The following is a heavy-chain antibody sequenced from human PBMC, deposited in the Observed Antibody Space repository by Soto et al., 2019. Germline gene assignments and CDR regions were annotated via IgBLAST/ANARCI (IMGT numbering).Heavy chain of an antibody. J-gene: IGHJ5*02. V-gene: IGHV1-18*01. Sequence: QVQLVQSGAEVKKPGASVKVSCKASGNTFRNYGSSWVRQAPGQGLEWMGWISGYDGKTNYAQKYQGRVTLTTDTATSTAYMEMRSMRSDDTAVYYCARDFDLSSGRWYDCFDPWGQGTLVTVSS. CDR2: ISGYDGKT. CDR3: ARDFDLSSGRWYDCFDP. D-gene: IGHD3-22*01. CDR1: GNTFRNYG.